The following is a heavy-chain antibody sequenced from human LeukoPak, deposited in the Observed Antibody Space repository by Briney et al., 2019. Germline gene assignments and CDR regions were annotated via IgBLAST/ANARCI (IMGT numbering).Heavy chain of an antibody. J-gene: IGHJ4*02. D-gene: IGHD3-22*01. V-gene: IGHV3-21*01. CDR2: ISSSSSYI. CDR3: AKDQDYFGSSGYFSI. Sequence: GGSLRLSCTASGFTFSSYWMSWVRQAPGKGLEWVSSISSSSSYIYYADSVKGRFTISRDNAKNSLYLQMDSLRAEDTALYYCAKDQDYFGSSGYFSIWGQGTLVTVSS. CDR1: GFTFSSYW.